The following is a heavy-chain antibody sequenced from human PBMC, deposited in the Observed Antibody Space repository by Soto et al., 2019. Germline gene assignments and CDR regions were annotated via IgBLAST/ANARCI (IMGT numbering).Heavy chain of an antibody. V-gene: IGHV3-30*18. J-gene: IGHJ4*02. Sequence: QVQLVESGGGVVQQGRSLRLSCEASGFIFSDCGMHWVRQAPGKGLEWVGVISYDGINKYYADSMKGRFTISRDNSKNMVYLQLHTLRVEDTAVDYCTKDHSTTGWAFDHWGQGALVTVSS. CDR3: TKDHSTTGWAFDH. D-gene: IGHD6-19*01. CDR1: GFIFSDCG. CDR2: ISYDGINK.